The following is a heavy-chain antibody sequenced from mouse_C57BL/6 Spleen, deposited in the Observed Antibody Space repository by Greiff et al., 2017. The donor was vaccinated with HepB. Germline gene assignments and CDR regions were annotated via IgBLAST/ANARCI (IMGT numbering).Heavy chain of an antibody. CDR1: GYTFTSYD. J-gene: IGHJ3*01. CDR3: AGNYYGSSHPFAY. V-gene: IGHV1-85*01. Sequence: QVQLQQSGPELVKPGASVKLSCKASGYTFTSYDINWVKQRPGQGLEWIGWIYPRDGSTKYNEKFKGKATLTVDTSSSTAYMEIHSLTSEDSAVYFCAGNYYGSSHPFAYWGKGTLVTVSA. D-gene: IGHD1-1*01. CDR2: IYPRDGST.